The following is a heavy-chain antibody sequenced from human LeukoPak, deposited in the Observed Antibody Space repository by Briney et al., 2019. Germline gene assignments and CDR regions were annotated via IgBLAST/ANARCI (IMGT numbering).Heavy chain of an antibody. J-gene: IGHJ6*02. D-gene: IGHD5-18*01. V-gene: IGHV4-59*11. Sequence: SETLSLTCTVSGGSISSHYWSWIRQPPGKGLEWIGYMYYSGSTRYNPSLKSRVTISVDTSKTQFSLWLTSVTAADTAVYYCARAGYAYYSAMDVWAKGPRSPSP. CDR2: MYYSGST. CDR3: ARAGYAYYSAMDV. CDR1: GGSISSHY.